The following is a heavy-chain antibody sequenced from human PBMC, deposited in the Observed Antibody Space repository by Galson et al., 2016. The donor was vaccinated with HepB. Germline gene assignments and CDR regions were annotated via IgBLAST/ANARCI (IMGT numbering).Heavy chain of an antibody. Sequence: SLRLSCATAGFRFADHAMHWVRQVPGKGLEWVSGISWNSGGTGYADSVKGRFTISRDNAKNSLYLQMNILRPEDTALYFCARGRYSNYVLDLFDSWGQGTLVSVSS. D-gene: IGHD2/OR15-2a*01. CDR2: ISWNSGGT. CDR3: ARGRYSNYVLDLFDS. J-gene: IGHJ5*01. V-gene: IGHV3-9*01. CDR1: GFRFADHA.